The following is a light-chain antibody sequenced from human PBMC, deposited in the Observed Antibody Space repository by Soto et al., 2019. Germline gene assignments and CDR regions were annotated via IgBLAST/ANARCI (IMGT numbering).Light chain of an antibody. V-gene: IGKV3-20*01. J-gene: IGKJ5*01. CDR1: QSVSSSY. CDR2: GAS. Sequence: PGERVTLSCTASQSVSSSYLTWYQQKPGQAPRLLIYGASTRATSIPDRFHGSGSDTDFTLTISRLEPADIAVYYCQQYGRPPWTFGQGTRLEIK. CDR3: QQYGRPPWT.